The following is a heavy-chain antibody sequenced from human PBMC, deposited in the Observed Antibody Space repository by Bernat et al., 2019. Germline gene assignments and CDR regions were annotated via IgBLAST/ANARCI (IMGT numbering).Heavy chain of an antibody. J-gene: IGHJ4*02. V-gene: IGHV3-7*03. CDR2: IKGDGSET. CDR3: VRDTDY. Sequence: EVQLVESGGDLVQPGGSLTLSCAASGFNFRSSWMRWIRQAPGKGLEWVVNIKGDGSETYYVDAVKGRFTISRDNTKNSMYLQMNSLRAEDTALYYCVRDTDYWGQGTLVTVSS. CDR1: GFNFRSSW.